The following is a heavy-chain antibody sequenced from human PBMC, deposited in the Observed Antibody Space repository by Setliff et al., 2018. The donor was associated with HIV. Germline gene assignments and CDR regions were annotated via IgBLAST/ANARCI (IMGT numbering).Heavy chain of an antibody. CDR3: ARHANYDFWSGYWGYYFDY. J-gene: IGHJ4*02. D-gene: IGHD3-3*01. V-gene: IGHV4-4*09. CDR1: GFTFSSYS. CDR2: IYTSGST. Sequence: KPGGSLRLSCAASGFTFSSYSMNWIRQPPGKGLEWIGYIYTSGSTDYNPSLKTRVTISIDTSKKQVSLKLSSVTAADTAVYYCARHANYDFWSGYWGYYFDYWGQGTLVTVSS.